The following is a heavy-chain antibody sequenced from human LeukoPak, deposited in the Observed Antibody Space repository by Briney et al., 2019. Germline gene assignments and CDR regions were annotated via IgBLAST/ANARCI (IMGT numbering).Heavy chain of an antibody. CDR2: ISTYNGNT. J-gene: IGHJ4*02. CDR1: GYTFSSYG. V-gene: IGHV1-18*01. D-gene: IGHD6-19*01. CDR3: ARAGSNGWTGFDY. Sequence: ASVKVSCKASGYTFSSYGISWVRQAPGQGREWMGWISTYNGNTDYAQKLQGRVTMTTATSTSTAYMELRSLKSDDTAVYYCARAGSNGWTGFDYWGQGTLVTVSS.